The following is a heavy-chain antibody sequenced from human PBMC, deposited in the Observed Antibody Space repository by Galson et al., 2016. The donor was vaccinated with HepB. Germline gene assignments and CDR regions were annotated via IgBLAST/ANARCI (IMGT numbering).Heavy chain of an antibody. CDR1: GDSLTSNNW. J-gene: IGHJ6*02. D-gene: IGHD3-10*01. V-gene: IGHV4-4*02. Sequence: ETPSLTCAVSGDSLTSNNWWGWVRQSPEKGLEWIGEIYHSGSTKYNPSLKSRVTISADKSKNHFFLNLTSVTAADTAVYYCARCSSGSYSFYYYGMDVWGQGTTVTVSS. CDR3: ARCSSGSYSFYYYGMDV. CDR2: IYHSGST.